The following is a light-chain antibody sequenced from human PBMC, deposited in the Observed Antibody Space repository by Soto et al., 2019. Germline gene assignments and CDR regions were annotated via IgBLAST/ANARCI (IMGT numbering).Light chain of an antibody. V-gene: IGKV4-1*01. Sequence: DIVLTQSPDSLAVSLGERATINCKSSQSVLYSSNNKNYLAWYQQKPGQPPKLLIYWASTRESGVPDRFSGSGSGTAFPLTISSLQAEDAAVYYCQQYYNTPSYTFGQGTKLEIK. CDR3: QQYYNTPSYT. CDR1: QSVLYSSNNKNY. J-gene: IGKJ2*01. CDR2: WAS.